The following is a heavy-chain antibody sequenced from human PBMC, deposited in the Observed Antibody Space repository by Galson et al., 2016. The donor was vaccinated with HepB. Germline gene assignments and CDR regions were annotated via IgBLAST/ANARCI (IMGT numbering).Heavy chain of an antibody. CDR3: AKSQPGYSSGWYTLPIDAFDI. V-gene: IGHV3-23*01. CDR2: ISGSGYNT. CDR1: GFTFSSYA. Sequence: SLRLSCAASGFTFSSYAMSWVRQAPGKGLEWVSTISGSGYNTYYADSVKGRFTISRDNSKNTLYLQMSSLRAEDTAVYYCAKSQPGYSSGWYTLPIDAFDIWGQGTMDTVSS. D-gene: IGHD6-19*01. J-gene: IGHJ3*02.